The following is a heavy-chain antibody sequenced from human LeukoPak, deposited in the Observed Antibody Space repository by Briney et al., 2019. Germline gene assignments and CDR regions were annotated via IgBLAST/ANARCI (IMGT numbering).Heavy chain of an antibody. V-gene: IGHV3-23*01. CDR2: ISGSAGTT. D-gene: IGHD3-10*01. CDR3: AKHRISGGSGTYFYPDY. Sequence: PGGSLRLSCAVSGFTFSSYAMGWVRQAPGKGLEWVSAISGSAGTTYYADSVKGRFTISRDNSKNTLYLQMNSLRAEDTAVYYCAKHRISGGSGTYFYPDYWGQGTLVTVSS. J-gene: IGHJ4*02. CDR1: GFTFSSYA.